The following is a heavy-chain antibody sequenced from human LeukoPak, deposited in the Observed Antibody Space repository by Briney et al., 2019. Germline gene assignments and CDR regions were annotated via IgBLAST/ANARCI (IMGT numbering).Heavy chain of an antibody. CDR2: TYYRSKWYN. CDR3: ARSAAGTVDY. Sequence: SQTLSLTCAISGDSVSSTSDAWNWIRQSPSRGLEWLGRTYYRSKWYNEYAASVKGRITINPDTSKNQFSLQLNSVTAEDSAVYYCARSAAGTVDYWGQETLVTVSS. D-gene: IGHD6-13*01. V-gene: IGHV6-1*01. J-gene: IGHJ4*02. CDR1: GDSVSSTSDA.